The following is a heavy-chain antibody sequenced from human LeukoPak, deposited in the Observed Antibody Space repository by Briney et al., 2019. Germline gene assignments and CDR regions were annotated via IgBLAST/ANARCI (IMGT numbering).Heavy chain of an antibody. CDR2: IYYSGST. D-gene: IGHD5-12*01. V-gene: IGHV4-59*01. CDR1: GGSISGYY. J-gene: IGHJ4*02. Sequence: PSETLSLSCTVPGGSISGYYWSWIRQPPGKGPVWLGYIYYSGSTNYNPSLKSRVTISVDTSKNQFSLKLSSVTAADTAVYYCARSYSGYDLAFFDYWGQGTLVTVSS. CDR3: ARSYSGYDLAFFDY.